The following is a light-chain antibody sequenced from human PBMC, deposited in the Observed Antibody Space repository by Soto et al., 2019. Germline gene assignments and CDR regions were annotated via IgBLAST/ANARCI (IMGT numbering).Light chain of an antibody. Sequence: VLTQPPSASGTHGQRVTMSCSGGSSNIGSNTVSWYQHLPGMAPQLLIYSDTQRASGVADRFSGSKSGTSASLAISGLQSDDEADYYCAAWDDRLNGALFGTGTKVTVL. V-gene: IGLV1-44*01. CDR3: AAWDDRLNGAL. J-gene: IGLJ1*01. CDR1: SSNIGSNT. CDR2: SDT.